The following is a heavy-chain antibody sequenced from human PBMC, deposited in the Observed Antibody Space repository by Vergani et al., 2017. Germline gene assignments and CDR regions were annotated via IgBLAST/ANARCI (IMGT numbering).Heavy chain of an antibody. J-gene: IGHJ4*02. CDR2: ISYDGSNK. V-gene: IGHV3-30-3*01. CDR3: AREGRLLVDY. D-gene: IGHD6-25*01. CDR1: GFTFSSYA. Sequence: QVQLVESGGGVVQPGRSLRLSCAASGFTFSSYAMHWVRQAPGKGLEWVAVISYDGSNKYYADSVKGRFTISRDNSKNTLYLQMNSLRAEDTAVYYCAREGRLLVDYWGQGTLVTVSS.